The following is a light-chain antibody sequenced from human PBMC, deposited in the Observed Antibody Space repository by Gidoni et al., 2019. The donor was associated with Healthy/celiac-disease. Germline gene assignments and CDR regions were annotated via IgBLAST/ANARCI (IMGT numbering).Light chain of an antibody. J-gene: IGLJ2*01. CDR2: DVS. CDR3: SSYTSSSTLVV. V-gene: IGLV2-14*01. Sequence: SALTQPSSVSVSPGQFITISCTGTCSDAGGYNYVSWYQQHPGEAPKLMIYDVSNQPLGVANRFSGSKSGNTASLTISGLQAEDEADYYCSSYTSSSTLVVFGGGTKLTVL. CDR1: CSDAGGYNY.